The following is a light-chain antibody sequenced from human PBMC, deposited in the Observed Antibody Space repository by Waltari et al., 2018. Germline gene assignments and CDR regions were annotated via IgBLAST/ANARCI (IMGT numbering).Light chain of an antibody. Sequence: DILMTQSPSSLSASVGDRVTITCRAGRFINNYLNWYQQKPGKAPKLLIYAASTLHSGVPSRFSGSGSGTDFTLTVSSLQADDFATYYCLQTLTTPLTFGGGTIVDIK. V-gene: IGKV1-39*01. CDR1: RFINNY. CDR3: LQTLTTPLT. J-gene: IGKJ4*01. CDR2: AAS.